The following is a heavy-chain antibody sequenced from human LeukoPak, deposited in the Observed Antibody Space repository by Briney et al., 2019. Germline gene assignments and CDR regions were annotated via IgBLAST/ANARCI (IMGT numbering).Heavy chain of an antibody. CDR2: IYYSGNT. CDR1: GGSISSSSYY. CDR3: ARHGPIVVVPAAIGRFDP. Sequence: SETLSLTCTVSGGSISSSSYYWGWIRQPPGKGLEWIGSIYYSGNTYYNPSLKSRVTISVDTSKNQFSLKLSSVTAADTAVYYCARHGPIVVVPAAIGRFDPWGQGTLVTVSS. V-gene: IGHV4-39*01. J-gene: IGHJ5*02. D-gene: IGHD2-2*01.